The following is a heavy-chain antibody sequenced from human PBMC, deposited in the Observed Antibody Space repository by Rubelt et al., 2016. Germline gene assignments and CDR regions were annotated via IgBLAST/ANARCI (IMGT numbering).Heavy chain of an antibody. V-gene: IGHV3-23*01. Sequence: GGSLRLSCAASGFTFSSYAMTWVRQAPGKGLEWVSAISGSGGSTYYADSVKGRFTISRDNSKNTLYLQMNSLRADDTAVYYCASLGSGSYTGDDYWGQGTLVTVSS. J-gene: IGHJ4*02. CDR3: ASLGSGSYTGDDY. CDR1: GFTFSSYA. D-gene: IGHD3-10*01. CDR2: ISGSGGST.